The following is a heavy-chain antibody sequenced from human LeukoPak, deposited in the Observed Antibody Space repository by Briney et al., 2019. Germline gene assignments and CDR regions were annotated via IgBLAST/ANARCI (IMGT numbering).Heavy chain of an antibody. V-gene: IGHV3-48*01. D-gene: IGHD3-3*01. J-gene: IGHJ4*02. CDR3: AKDRYRGDFWSGYLRPQTNDY. Sequence: GGSLRLSCAASGFTFSTYTMNWVRQPPGKGLEWVSNIGTSSSTIYYADSVKGRFTTSRDNSKNTLYLQMNSLRAEDTAVYYCAKDRYRGDFWSGYLRPQTNDYWGQGTLVTVSS. CDR1: GFTFSTYT. CDR2: IGTSSSTI.